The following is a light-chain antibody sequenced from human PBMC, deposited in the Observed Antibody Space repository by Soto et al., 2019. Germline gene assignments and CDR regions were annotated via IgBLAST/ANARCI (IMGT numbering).Light chain of an antibody. V-gene: IGKV1-33*01. CDR1: QDMDNY. CDR2: DAS. Sequence: GDRVTITCQASQDMDNYLNWYQQRPGRAPKLLIYDASNLETGVPSRFSGSGSGTDFTFTISSLQPEDIATYYCQQYDNLPITFGQGTRLEIK. CDR3: QQYDNLPIT. J-gene: IGKJ5*01.